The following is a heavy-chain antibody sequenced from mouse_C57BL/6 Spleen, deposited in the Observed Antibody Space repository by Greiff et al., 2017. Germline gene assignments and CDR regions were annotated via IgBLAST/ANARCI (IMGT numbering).Heavy chain of an antibody. D-gene: IGHD2-1*01. V-gene: IGHV1-18*01. CDR3: ARLDGNYVELYFDC. Sequence: EVQLQQSGPELVKPGASVKIPCKASGYTFTDYNMDWVKQSHGKSLEWIGDINPNNGGTIYNQKFKGKATLTVDKSSSTAYMELRSLTSEDTAVYYCARLDGNYVELYFDCWGQGTTLTVSS. CDR2: INPNNGGT. CDR1: GYTFTDYN. J-gene: IGHJ2*01.